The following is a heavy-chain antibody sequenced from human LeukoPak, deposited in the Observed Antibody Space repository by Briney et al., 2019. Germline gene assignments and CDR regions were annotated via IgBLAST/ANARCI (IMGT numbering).Heavy chain of an antibody. Sequence: AGGSLRLSCVASGFTFSSYEMNWVRQAPGKGLEWVSYISSSGGTIYYADSVKGRFTISRDNAKNSLFLQMNSLRAEDTAVYYCARTFCSTTSCYLPPFDYWGQGALVTVSS. V-gene: IGHV3-48*03. D-gene: IGHD2-2*01. CDR3: ARTFCSTTSCYLPPFDY. J-gene: IGHJ4*02. CDR1: GFTFSSYE. CDR2: ISSSGGTI.